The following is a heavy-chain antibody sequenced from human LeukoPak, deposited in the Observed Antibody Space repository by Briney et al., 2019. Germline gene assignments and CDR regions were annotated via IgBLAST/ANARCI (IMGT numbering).Heavy chain of an antibody. D-gene: IGHD3-22*01. J-gene: IGHJ4*02. V-gene: IGHV3-11*06. CDR2: ISSSSYT. Sequence: PGGSLRLSCAASGFTFSDDHMSWIRQAPGKGLEWVSYISSSSYTNYADSVKGRFTISRDNAKNSLYLQMNSLRAEDTAVYYCARGHLDSSGYYPDYWGQGTLVTVSS. CDR1: GFTFSDDH. CDR3: ARGHLDSSGYYPDY.